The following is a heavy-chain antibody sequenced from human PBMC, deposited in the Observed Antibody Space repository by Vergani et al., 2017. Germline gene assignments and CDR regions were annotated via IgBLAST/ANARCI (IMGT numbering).Heavy chain of an antibody. Sequence: EVQMVESGGGLVKPGGSLRLPGVAFGFTLRHHRMNWVRQAPGKGLEWVSSISGNNDDVYYADSVKGRFTISRDNAKNSLYLDMSSLRAEDTAVYYCVRDVRVSRTWGQGTLVAVSS. CDR3: VRDVRVSRT. CDR2: ISGNNDDV. CDR1: GFTLRHHR. J-gene: IGHJ3*01. V-gene: IGHV3-21*01.